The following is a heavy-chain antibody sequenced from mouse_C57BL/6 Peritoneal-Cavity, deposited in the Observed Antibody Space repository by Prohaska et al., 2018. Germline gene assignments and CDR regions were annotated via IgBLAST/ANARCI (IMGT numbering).Heavy chain of an antibody. Sequence: EVKLLQSGGGLVQPGGSLKLSCAASGIDFSRYWMSWVRRAPGKGLEWIGEINPDSRTINYAPSLKDKFIIFRDNAKNTLYVQISKVRSDDTGRYYCARRRMDYGGQGTSVTVSS. CDR3: ARRRMDY. CDR1: GIDFSRYW. J-gene: IGHJ4*01. V-gene: IGHV4-1*01. CDR2: INPDSRTI.